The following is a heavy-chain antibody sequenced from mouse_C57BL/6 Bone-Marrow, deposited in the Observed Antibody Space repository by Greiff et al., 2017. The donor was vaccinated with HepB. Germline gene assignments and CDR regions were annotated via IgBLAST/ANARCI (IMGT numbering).Heavy chain of an antibody. CDR1: GFTFSDYY. Sequence: EVQVVESGGGLVQPGGSLKLSCAASGFTFSDYYMYWVRQTPEKRLEWVAYISNGGGSTYYPDTVKGRFTISRDNAKNTLYLQMSRLKSEDTAMYYCARQYGYPYAMDYWGQGTSVTVSS. CDR2: ISNGGGST. V-gene: IGHV5-12*01. CDR3: ARQYGYPYAMDY. J-gene: IGHJ4*01. D-gene: IGHD2-2*01.